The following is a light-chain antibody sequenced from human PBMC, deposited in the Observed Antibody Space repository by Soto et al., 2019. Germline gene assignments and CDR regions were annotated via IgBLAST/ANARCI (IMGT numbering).Light chain of an antibody. CDR3: GSYTGSITYV. Sequence: QSALAQPPSSSGSPGQSVTISCTGTSSDVGAYNSVSWYQQHPGKAPILMIYEVTNRPSGVSNRFSGSKSGNTASLTISGLQVEDEAEYFCGSYTGSITYVFGTGTKVTV. J-gene: IGLJ1*01. CDR1: SSDVGAYNS. CDR2: EVT. V-gene: IGLV2-14*01.